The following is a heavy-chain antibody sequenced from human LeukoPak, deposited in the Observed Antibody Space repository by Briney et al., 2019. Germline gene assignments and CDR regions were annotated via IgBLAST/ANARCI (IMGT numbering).Heavy chain of an antibody. Sequence: SETLSLTCAVYGGSFSGYYWSWIRQPPGKGLEWIGEINHSGSTNYNPSLKSRVTISVDTSMRQFSLKLSSVTAADTALYYCANVEMATAYFAYWGQGALVTVSS. V-gene: IGHV4-34*01. CDR1: GGSFSGYY. D-gene: IGHD5-18*01. CDR2: INHSGST. CDR3: ANVEMATAYFAY. J-gene: IGHJ4*02.